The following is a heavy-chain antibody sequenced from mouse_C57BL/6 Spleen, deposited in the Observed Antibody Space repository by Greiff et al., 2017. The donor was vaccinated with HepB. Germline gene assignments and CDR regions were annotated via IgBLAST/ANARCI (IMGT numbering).Heavy chain of an antibody. V-gene: IGHV5-4*01. Sequence: EVQRVESGGGLVKPGGSLKLSCAASGFTFSSYAMSWVRQTPEKRLEWVATISDGGSYTYYPDNVKGRFTISRDNAKNNLYLQMSHLKSEDTAMYDCARDRGQYFDYWGQGTTLTVSS. CDR2: ISDGGSYT. J-gene: IGHJ2*01. CDR3: ARDRGQYFDY. CDR1: GFTFSSYA.